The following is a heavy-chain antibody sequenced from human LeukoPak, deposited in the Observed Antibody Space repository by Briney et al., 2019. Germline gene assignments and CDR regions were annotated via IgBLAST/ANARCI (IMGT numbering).Heavy chain of an antibody. V-gene: IGHV4-61*08. CDR2: IYYSGST. CDR1: GGSVSSGGYY. J-gene: IGHJ5*02. CDR3: ARDGGRWSVFDP. D-gene: IGHD3-16*01. Sequence: SETLSLTCTVSGGSVSSGGYYWSWIRQPPGKGLEWIGYIYYSGSTNYNPSLKSRVTISVDTSKNQFSLKLSSVTAADTAVYYCARDGGRWSVFDPWGQGTLVTVSS.